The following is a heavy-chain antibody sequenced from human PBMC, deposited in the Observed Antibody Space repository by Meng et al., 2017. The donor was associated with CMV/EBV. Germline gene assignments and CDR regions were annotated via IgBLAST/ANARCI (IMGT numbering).Heavy chain of an antibody. D-gene: IGHD6-6*01. V-gene: IGHV3-30*02. Sequence: GESLKISCAASGFTFSSYGMHWVRQAPGKGLEWVAFIRYDGSNKYYADSVKGRFTISRDNSKNTLYLQMNSLRAEDTALYYCARGGIAARRGMDVWGQGTTVTVSS. J-gene: IGHJ6*02. CDR1: GFTFSSYG. CDR2: IRYDGSNK. CDR3: ARGGIAARRGMDV.